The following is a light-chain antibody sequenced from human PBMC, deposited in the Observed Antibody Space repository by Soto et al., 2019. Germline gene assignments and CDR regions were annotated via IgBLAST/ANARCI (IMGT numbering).Light chain of an antibody. CDR3: QQRSNWPPT. CDR1: QSVSSY. J-gene: IGKJ4*01. V-gene: IGKV3-11*01. CDR2: DAS. Sequence: EIVLTQSPATLSLSPGERATLSCRASQSVSSYLAWYQQKRGQAPRLLISDASNRATGIPARFSGSGSGTDFTLTISSLEPEDFAVYYCQQRSNWPPTFGGGTKVEIK.